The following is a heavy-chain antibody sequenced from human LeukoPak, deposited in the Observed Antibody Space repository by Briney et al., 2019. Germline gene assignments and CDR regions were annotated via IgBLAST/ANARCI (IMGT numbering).Heavy chain of an antibody. CDR2: INPNSGGT. V-gene: IGHV1-2*02. J-gene: IGHJ4*02. CDR1: GYTFTGYY. Sequence: ASVKVSCKASGYTFTGYYVHWVRQAPGQGLEWMGWINPNSGGTNYAQKFQGRVTMTRDTSISTAYMELSRLRSDDTAVYYCARDGARYDILTGYGLDYWGQGTLVTVSS. D-gene: IGHD3-9*01. CDR3: ARDGARYDILTGYGLDY.